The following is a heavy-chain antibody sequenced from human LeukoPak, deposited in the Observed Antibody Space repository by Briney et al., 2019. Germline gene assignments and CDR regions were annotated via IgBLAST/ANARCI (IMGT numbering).Heavy chain of an antibody. D-gene: IGHD3-16*01. J-gene: IGHJ6*03. Sequence: SETLSLTCTVSGGSISSYYWSWIRQPPGKGLEWIGYIYYSGSTSYNPSLKSRVTISVDTSKNQFSLKLSSVTAADTAVYYCARDSLMTYYYYYMDVWGKGTTVTVSS. CDR3: ARDSLMTYYYYYMDV. V-gene: IGHV4-59*01. CDR1: GGSISSYY. CDR2: IYYSGST.